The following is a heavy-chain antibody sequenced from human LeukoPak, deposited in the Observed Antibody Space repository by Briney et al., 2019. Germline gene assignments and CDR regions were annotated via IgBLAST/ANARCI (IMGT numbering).Heavy chain of an antibody. J-gene: IGHJ4*02. CDR2: IYTSGST. D-gene: IGHD5-18*01. Sequence: PSETLSLTCTVSGGSIYGYFWSWIRQPPGKGLEWIGRIYTSGSTDYNPSLKSRVTMSVDTSKNQFSLKLSSVTAADTAMYYCARATTAMTNFDYWGQGTLVTVSS. CDR1: GGSIYGYF. V-gene: IGHV4-4*07. CDR3: ARATTAMTNFDY.